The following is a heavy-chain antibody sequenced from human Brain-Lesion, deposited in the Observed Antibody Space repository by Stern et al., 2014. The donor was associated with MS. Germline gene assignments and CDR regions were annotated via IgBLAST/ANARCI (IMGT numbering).Heavy chain of an antibody. D-gene: IGHD4-17*01. CDR2: ITPFNGNT. V-gene: IGHV1-45*02. Sequence: VQLVESGAEVKKTGSSVKVSCQASGNTFTNRYLHWVRQAPGQALEWMGWITPFNGNTNYAQNFQDRVTITMDRSMSTAYMDLSSLRSDDTAIYFCAEGGSYGFVYWGQGTLVTVSS. J-gene: IGHJ4*02. CDR1: GNTFTNRY. CDR3: AEGGSYGFVY.